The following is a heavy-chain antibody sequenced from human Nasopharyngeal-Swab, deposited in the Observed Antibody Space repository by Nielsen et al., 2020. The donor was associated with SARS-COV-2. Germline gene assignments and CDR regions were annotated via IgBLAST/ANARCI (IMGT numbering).Heavy chain of an antibody. CDR2: IYHSGST. Sequence: WIRQPPRKGLEWIGSIYHSGSTYYNPSLKSRVTISVDTSKNQFSLKLSSVTAADTAVYYCARDIVVVPAALSQYYFDYWGQGTLVTVSS. D-gene: IGHD2-2*01. CDR3: ARDIVVVPAALSQYYFDY. J-gene: IGHJ4*02. V-gene: IGHV4-38-2*02.